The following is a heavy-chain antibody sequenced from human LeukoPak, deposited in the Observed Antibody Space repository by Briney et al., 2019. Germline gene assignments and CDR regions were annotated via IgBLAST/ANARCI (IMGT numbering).Heavy chain of an antibody. V-gene: IGHV4-34*01. CDR1: GGSFSGYY. J-gene: IGHJ5*02. Sequence: PSETLSLTCAVYGGSFSGYYWSWIRQPPGKGLEWIGEINHSGSTNYNPSLKSRVTISVDTSKNQFSLKLSSVTAADTAVYYCARGRARIAAASLWFDPWGQGTLVTVSS. CDR3: ARGRARIAAASLWFDP. CDR2: INHSGST. D-gene: IGHD6-13*01.